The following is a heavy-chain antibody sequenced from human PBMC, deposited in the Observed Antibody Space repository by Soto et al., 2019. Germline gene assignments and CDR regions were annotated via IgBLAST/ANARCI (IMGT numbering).Heavy chain of an antibody. CDR2: INRDGSST. D-gene: IGHD5-18*01. V-gene: IGHV3-74*01. J-gene: IGHJ6*02. Sequence: GGSLRLSCAASGFTFSSYWMHWVRQAPGKGLVWVSRINRDGSSTSYADSVKGRFTISRDNAKNTLYLQMNSLRAEDTAVYYCARVAQGYSYVPYYYYGMDVWGQGTTVTVSS. CDR3: ARVAQGYSYVPYYYYGMDV. CDR1: GFTFSSYW.